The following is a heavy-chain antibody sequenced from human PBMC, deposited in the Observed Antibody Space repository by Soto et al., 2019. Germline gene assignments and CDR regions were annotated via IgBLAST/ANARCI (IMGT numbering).Heavy chain of an antibody. V-gene: IGHV4-61*01. D-gene: IGHD6-13*01. CDR1: GGSVSSGSYY. J-gene: IGHJ5*02. Sequence: QVQLQESGPGLVKPSETLSLTCTVSGGSVSSGSYYWSWIRQPPGKGLEWIGYIYYSGSTNYNPSLKSRVTISVDTSKNQFSLKLSSVTAADTAVYYCARGRAAGILLSWSDPWGQGTLVTVSS. CDR2: IYYSGST. CDR3: ARGRAAGILLSWSDP.